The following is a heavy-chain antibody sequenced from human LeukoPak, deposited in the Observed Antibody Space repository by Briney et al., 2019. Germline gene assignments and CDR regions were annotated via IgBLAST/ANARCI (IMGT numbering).Heavy chain of an antibody. Sequence: ETLSLTCAVYGGSFSGYYWSWIRPPPGKGLEWIGEINHSGSTNYNPSLKSRLTISVDTSKNQFSLKLSSVTAADTAVYYCARRAKLAASVDYWGQGTLVTVSS. V-gene: IGHV4-34*01. CDR1: GGSFSGYY. CDR3: ARRAKLAASVDY. CDR2: INHSGST. D-gene: IGHD6-6*01. J-gene: IGHJ4*02.